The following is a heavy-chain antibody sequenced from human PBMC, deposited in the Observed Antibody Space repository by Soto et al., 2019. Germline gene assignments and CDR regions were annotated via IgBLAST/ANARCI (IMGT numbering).Heavy chain of an antibody. D-gene: IGHD6-13*01. CDR3: ARETAAAAERAFDI. Sequence: ASVKVCCKASGYTFTSYDINWVRHATGQGIEWMGWMNPNSGNTGYAQKFQGRVTMTRNTSISTAYMELSSLRSEDTAVYYCARETAAAAERAFDIWGQGTMVTVSS. CDR2: MNPNSGNT. V-gene: IGHV1-8*01. CDR1: GYTFTSYD. J-gene: IGHJ3*02.